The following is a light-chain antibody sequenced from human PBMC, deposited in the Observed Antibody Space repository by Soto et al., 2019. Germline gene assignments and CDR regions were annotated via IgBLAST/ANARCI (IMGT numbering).Light chain of an antibody. CDR3: QQYNSFIWT. CDR2: KAS. CDR1: QSISSW. J-gene: IGKJ1*01. V-gene: IGKV1-5*03. Sequence: IQMTQSPSTLSASVGDRVTIICRASQSISSWLAWYQQKAGKAPKLLISKASNLDSGVPSRFSGSGSGTEFNLTISSLQPEDFATYYCQQYNSFIWTFGQGTKVDIK.